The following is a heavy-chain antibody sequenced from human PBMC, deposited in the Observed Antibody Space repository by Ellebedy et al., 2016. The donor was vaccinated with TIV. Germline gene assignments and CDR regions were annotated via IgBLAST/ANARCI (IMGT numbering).Heavy chain of an antibody. CDR2: IVVGTGDT. CDR3: ASPVGDSGLGYWYYPMDV. J-gene: IGHJ6*03. V-gene: IGHV1-58*01. Sequence: ASVKVSCXASGFNFFSSVVEWVRQARGQRLEWIGCIVVGTGDTHFAQTFQGRVTITRDVSTDTAYMELSSLGSEDTAVYYCASPVGDSGLGYWYYPMDVWGKGTTVIVSS. D-gene: IGHD4-17*01. CDR1: GFNFFSSV.